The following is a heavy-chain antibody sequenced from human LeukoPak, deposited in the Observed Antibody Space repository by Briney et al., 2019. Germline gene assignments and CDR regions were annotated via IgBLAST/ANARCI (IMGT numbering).Heavy chain of an antibody. CDR3: AREQLGLHYFDY. J-gene: IGHJ4*02. CDR2: IYYSGST. V-gene: IGHV4-39*07. CDR1: GGSISGSSYY. Sequence: SETLSLTCTVSGGSISGSSYYWGWIRQPPGKGLEWIGSIYYSGSTYYNPSLKSRVTISVDTSKNQFSLKLSSVTAADTAVYYCAREQLGLHYFDYWGQGTLVTVSS. D-gene: IGHD6-6*01.